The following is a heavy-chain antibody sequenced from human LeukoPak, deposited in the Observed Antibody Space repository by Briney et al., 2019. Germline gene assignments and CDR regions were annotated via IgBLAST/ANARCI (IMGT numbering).Heavy chain of an antibody. CDR3: AKNLYCSSTSCLIDY. CDR2: IGSSGAST. J-gene: IGHJ4*02. CDR1: GFTFSSYA. D-gene: IGHD2-2*01. V-gene: IGHV3-23*01. Sequence: PGGSLRLSCAASGFTFSSYAMSWVRQAPGKGLEWVSAIGSSGASTDYADSVKGRFAISRDNSKNTLYLQMNSLRAEDTAVYYCAKNLYCSSTSCLIDYWGQGTLVTVSS.